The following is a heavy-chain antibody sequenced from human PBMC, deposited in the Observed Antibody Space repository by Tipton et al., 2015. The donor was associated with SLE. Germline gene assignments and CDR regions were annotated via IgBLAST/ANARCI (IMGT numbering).Heavy chain of an antibody. CDR1: GGSISSYY. CDR2: IYYSGST. D-gene: IGHD4-17*01. Sequence: TLSLTCTVSGGSISSYYWSWIRQPPGKGLEWIGYIYYSGSTNYNPSLKSRVTISVDTSKNQFSLKLSSVTAADTAAYYCARDLRGTTVTTDYWGQGTLVTVSS. J-gene: IGHJ4*02. V-gene: IGHV4-59*01. CDR3: ARDLRGTTVTTDY.